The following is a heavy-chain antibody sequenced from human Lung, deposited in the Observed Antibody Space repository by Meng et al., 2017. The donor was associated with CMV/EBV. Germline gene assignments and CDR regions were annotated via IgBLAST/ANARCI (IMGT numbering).Heavy chain of an antibody. J-gene: IGHJ4*02. CDR3: ARGKQDAWELLAY. CDR2: IDASGST. D-gene: IGHD1-26*01. V-gene: IGHV4-4*02. CDR1: GVSISSNIR. Sequence: QVLLQAAGRGLVQPSGTLSRPCGASGVSISSNIRWTWVRQPPGKGLEWIGDIDASGSTNYNPSLISRISISLDKSKNHFSLKVNSVTAADTAVYYCARGKQDAWELLAYWGQGALVTVSS.